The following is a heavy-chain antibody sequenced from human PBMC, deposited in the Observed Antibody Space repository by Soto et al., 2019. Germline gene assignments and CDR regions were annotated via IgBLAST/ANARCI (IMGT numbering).Heavy chain of an antibody. D-gene: IGHD3-22*01. J-gene: IGHJ1*01. V-gene: IGHV1-69*01. CDR2: IIPIFGTA. CDR1: GDTLISYA. CDR3: ESDYYDSRAPPPLRH. Sequence: VKVSCKASGDTLISYAIVWVRQSPGQGLEWMGGIIPIFGTANYAQKFQGRVTITADESTSTAYMELSSLRSEDTAVYYCESDYYDSRAPPPLRHWGQGTLVTVSS.